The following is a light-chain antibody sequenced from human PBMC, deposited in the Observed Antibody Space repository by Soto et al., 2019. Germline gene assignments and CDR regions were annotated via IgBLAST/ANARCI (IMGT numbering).Light chain of an antibody. Sequence: IQMTKSPSSLSASVVYRVTITCRASQSISRYLNWYQHRPGQAPKLLINAASSLQSGVPSRFSGSGSGTDFTLTISSLQPEDFATYYCQKSYSTPITFGKGTRLEIK. CDR3: QKSYSTPIT. V-gene: IGKV1-39*01. J-gene: IGKJ5*01. CDR2: AAS. CDR1: QSISRY.